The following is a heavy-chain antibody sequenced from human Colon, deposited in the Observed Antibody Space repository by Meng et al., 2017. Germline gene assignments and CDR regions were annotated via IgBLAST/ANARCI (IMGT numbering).Heavy chain of an antibody. CDR1: GFTFSAVA. CDR3: AKDQGLGGTLGIIDY. D-gene: IGHD1-26*01. J-gene: IGHJ4*02. V-gene: IGHV3-30*04. CDR2: ISSDGSRK. Sequence: GESLKISCAASGFTFSAVAMQWVRQAPGKGLEWVAIISSDGSRKFYADSVTGRFTISRDNSKNTLYLQMDSLRTEDTALYYCAKDQGLGGTLGIIDYWGQGTLVTVSS.